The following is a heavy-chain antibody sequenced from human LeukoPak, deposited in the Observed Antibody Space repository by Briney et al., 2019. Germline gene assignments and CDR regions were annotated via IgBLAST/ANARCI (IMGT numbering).Heavy chain of an antibody. D-gene: IGHD5-18*01. CDR1: GGSISSGGYY. V-gene: IGHV4-31*03. Sequence: SETLSLTCTVSGGSISSGGYYWSWIRQHPGKGLEWIGYIYYSGSTYYNPSLKSRVTISVDTSKNQFSLKLSSVTAADTAVYYCARVRVDTATVRRGYFENWGQGTLVTVSS. J-gene: IGHJ4*02. CDR3: ARVRVDTATVRRGYFEN. CDR2: IYYSGST.